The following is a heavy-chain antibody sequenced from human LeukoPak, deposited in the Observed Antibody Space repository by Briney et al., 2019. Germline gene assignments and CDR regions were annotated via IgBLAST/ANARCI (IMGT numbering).Heavy chain of an antibody. CDR2: IYGGGAT. CDR1: GFTVSINY. D-gene: IGHD6-13*01. Sequence: GGSLRLSCAASGFTVSINYMNCVRQAPGKGLEWVSIIYGGGATYYADSVKGRFTISRDNSKNTLYLQMNSLRAEDTAVYYCARESVRSAGYWGQGTLVTVSS. J-gene: IGHJ4*02. V-gene: IGHV3-53*01. CDR3: ARESVRSAGY.